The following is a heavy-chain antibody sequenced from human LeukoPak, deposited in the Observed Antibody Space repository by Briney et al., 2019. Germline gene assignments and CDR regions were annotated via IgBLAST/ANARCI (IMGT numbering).Heavy chain of an antibody. CDR1: GFTFSGSA. V-gene: IGHV3-73*01. CDR2: IRSKANSYAT. J-gene: IGHJ4*02. Sequence: GGSLRLSCAASGFTFSGSAMHWVCQASGRGLEWVGRIRSKANSYATAYAASVKGRFTISRDDSKNTAYLQMNSLKTEDTAVYYCTRHPGGYSYGLFDYWGQGTLVTVSS. CDR3: TRHPGGYSYGLFDY. D-gene: IGHD5-18*01.